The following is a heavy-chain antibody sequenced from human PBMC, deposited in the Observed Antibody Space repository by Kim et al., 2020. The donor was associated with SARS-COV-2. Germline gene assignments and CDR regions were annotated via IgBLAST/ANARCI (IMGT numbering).Heavy chain of an antibody. V-gene: IGHV3-11*04. Sequence: DAVKGRYTISRDNAENSVYLQMSSLRVEDSAVYYGARDAWAQRGTDGFGYWGQGTLVTVSS. D-gene: IGHD7-27*01. J-gene: IGHJ4*02. CDR3: ARDAWAQRGTDGFGY.